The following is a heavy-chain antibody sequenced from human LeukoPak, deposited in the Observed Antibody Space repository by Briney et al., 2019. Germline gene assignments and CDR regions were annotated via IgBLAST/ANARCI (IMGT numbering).Heavy chain of an antibody. J-gene: IGHJ4*02. Sequence: ASVKVSCKASGYTSTSYAMNWVRQAPGQGLEWMGWINTNTGNPTYAQGFTGRFVFSLDTSVSTAYLQISSLKAEDTAVYYCARDFAPGIAAAGTDYWGQGTLVTVSS. CDR1: GYTSTSYA. V-gene: IGHV7-4-1*02. CDR3: ARDFAPGIAAAGTDY. D-gene: IGHD6-13*01. CDR2: INTNTGNP.